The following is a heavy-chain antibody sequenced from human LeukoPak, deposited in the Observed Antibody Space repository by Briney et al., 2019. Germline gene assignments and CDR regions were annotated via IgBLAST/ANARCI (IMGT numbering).Heavy chain of an antibody. J-gene: IGHJ4*02. Sequence: GASVKVSCKASGYTFTSYFIHWVRQAPGQGLEWMGWINPNSGGTNYAQKFQGRVTMTRDTSISTAYMELSSLRSADTAVYYCARSPDSDRLDYWGQGTLVTVSS. V-gene: IGHV1-2*02. CDR3: ARSPDSDRLDY. CDR1: GYTFTSYF. CDR2: INPNSGGT. D-gene: IGHD3-22*01.